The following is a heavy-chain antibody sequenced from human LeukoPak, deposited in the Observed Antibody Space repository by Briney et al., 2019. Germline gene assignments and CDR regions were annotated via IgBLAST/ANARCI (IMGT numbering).Heavy chain of an antibody. CDR1: GGSITSNW. J-gene: IGHJ4*02. CDR3: ARDTWFGELLQY. V-gene: IGHV4-4*02. Sequence: SGTLSLTCAVSGGSITSNWWSWVRQPPGKGLEFIGEIYHNGNTNYNPSLKSRVTILVDKSKNQFSLKLSSVTAADTAVYYCARDTWFGELLQYWGQGTLVTVSS. CDR2: IYHNGNT. D-gene: IGHD3-10*01.